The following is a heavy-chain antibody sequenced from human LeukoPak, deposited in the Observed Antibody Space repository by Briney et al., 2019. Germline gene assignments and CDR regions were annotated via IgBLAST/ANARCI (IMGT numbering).Heavy chain of an antibody. CDR1: GFTFSSYA. J-gene: IGHJ4*02. V-gene: IGHV3-30-3*01. Sequence: PGRSLRLSCAASGFTFSSYAMHWVRQAPGKGLEWVAVISYDGSNKYYADSVKGRFTISRDNSKNTLYLQMNSLRAEDTALYYCARMKMVRGAPWGFDYWGQGTLVSVSS. CDR3: ARMKMVRGAPWGFDY. D-gene: IGHD3-10*01. CDR2: ISYDGSNK.